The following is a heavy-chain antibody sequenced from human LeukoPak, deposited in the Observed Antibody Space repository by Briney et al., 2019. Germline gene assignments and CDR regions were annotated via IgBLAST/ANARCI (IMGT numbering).Heavy chain of an antibody. CDR1: GYTFTSYG. Sequence: ASVKVSCKASGYTFTSYGISWVRQAPGQGLEWMGWISAYNGNTKYSQKFQGRVTITRDTSASTAYMELSSLRSEDTAVYYCARDPRRDGYNDYMDYWGQGTLVTVSP. CDR3: ARDPRRDGYNDYMDY. D-gene: IGHD5-24*01. CDR2: ISAYNGNT. V-gene: IGHV1-18*01. J-gene: IGHJ4*02.